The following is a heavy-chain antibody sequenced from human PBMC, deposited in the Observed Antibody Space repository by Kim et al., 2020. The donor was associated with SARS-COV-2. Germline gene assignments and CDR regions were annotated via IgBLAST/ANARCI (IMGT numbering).Heavy chain of an antibody. CDR2: ISGSGGST. V-gene: IGHV3-23*01. J-gene: IGHJ4*02. D-gene: IGHD5-18*01. Sequence: GGSLRLSCAASGFTFSSYAMSWVRQAPGKGLEWVSAISGSGGSTYYADSVKGRVTISRDNAKNTLYLQMNSLRAGDTAVYYCAKDPLNTRIPLWSRFDYWGQGTLVTVSS. CDR3: AKDPLNTRIPLWSRFDY. CDR1: GFTFSSYA.